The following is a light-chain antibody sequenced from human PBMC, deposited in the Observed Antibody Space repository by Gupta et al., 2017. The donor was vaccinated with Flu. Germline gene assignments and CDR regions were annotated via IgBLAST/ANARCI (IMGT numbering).Light chain of an antibody. CDR1: SGSVPASFF. CDR2: STN. Sequence: QTVVTQEPSISVSPGGTVTLTCGLTSGSVPASFFPTWYQQTPGPPPRTLIFSTNIRSSGVPDRFSASILGDSAALTITGAQADDASDYYCVLYMRSGISVFGGGTRLTVL. V-gene: IGLV8-61*01. CDR3: VLYMRSGISV. J-gene: IGLJ3*02.